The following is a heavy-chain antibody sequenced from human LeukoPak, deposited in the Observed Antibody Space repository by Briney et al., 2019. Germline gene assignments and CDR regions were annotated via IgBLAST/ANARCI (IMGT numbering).Heavy chain of an antibody. CDR1: RFTFSTYA. V-gene: IGHV3-30-3*01. D-gene: IGHD6-19*01. Sequence: GGSLRLSCAASRFTFSTYAMHWVRQAPGKGLEWVAGISNDGTNEDHADSVKGRFTISRDNSKNTLYLQMNSLRAEDTVIYYCARDRIAVAGMGAFQHWGQGTLVTVSS. CDR3: ARDRIAVAGMGAFQH. CDR2: ISNDGTNE. J-gene: IGHJ1*01.